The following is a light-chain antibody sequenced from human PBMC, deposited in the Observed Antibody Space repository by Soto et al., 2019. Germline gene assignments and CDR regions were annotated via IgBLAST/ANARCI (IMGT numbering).Light chain of an antibody. CDR2: GAS. CDR1: QSGIKY. CDR3: QQDGGSPQT. Sequence: EIVLTQSPGTLALSPGEGATLSCRASQSGIKYLAWYQQKPGQAPRLLIYGASSRATGIPDSFSGSGSGTDFTLTSSRLDAEYFAVYYGQQDGGSPQTFGQGTKVEIK. V-gene: IGKV3-20*01. J-gene: IGKJ1*01.